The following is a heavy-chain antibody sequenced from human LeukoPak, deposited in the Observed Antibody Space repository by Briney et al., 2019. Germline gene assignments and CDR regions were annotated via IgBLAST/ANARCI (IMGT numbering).Heavy chain of an antibody. CDR1: GFTFSSYG. Sequence: GGSLRLSCAASGFTFSSYGMHWVRQAPGKGLEWVAVISYDGSNKYYADSVKGRFTISRDNSKNTLYLQMNSLRAEDTAVYYCAKDGLFVTPFDYWGQGTLVTVSS. D-gene: IGHD2-21*02. CDR3: AKDGLFVTPFDY. V-gene: IGHV3-30*18. J-gene: IGHJ4*02. CDR2: ISYDGSNK.